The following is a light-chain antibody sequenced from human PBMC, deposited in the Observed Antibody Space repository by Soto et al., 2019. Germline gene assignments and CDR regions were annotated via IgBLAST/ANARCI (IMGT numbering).Light chain of an antibody. CDR1: SSDVGGYNY. V-gene: IGLV2-8*01. J-gene: IGLJ1*01. CDR2: EVS. CDR3: SSYAGSNPSYV. Sequence: SVLTQPPSASGSPGQSVTISCTGTSSDVGGYNYVSWYQQHPGKAPKLMIYEVSKRPSGVPDRFSGSKSGNTASLTVSGFQAEDEADYYCSSYAGSNPSYVFGTGTKVTVL.